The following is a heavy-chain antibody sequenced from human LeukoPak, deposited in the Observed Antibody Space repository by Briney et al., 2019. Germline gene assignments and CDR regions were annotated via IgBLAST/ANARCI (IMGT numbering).Heavy chain of an antibody. V-gene: IGHV3-33*01. CDR3: ARDRYSSMWSVFEY. J-gene: IGHJ4*02. D-gene: IGHD6-13*01. CDR2: IWYDGSTK. Sequence: GGSLRLSCAASGFTFSSFGMHWVRQPPGKGLEWVAVIWYDGSTKVYADSVKGRFTISRDNSRNTLSLQVNSLRAEDTAVYYCARDRYSSMWSVFEYWGRGALVTVSS. CDR1: GFTFSSFG.